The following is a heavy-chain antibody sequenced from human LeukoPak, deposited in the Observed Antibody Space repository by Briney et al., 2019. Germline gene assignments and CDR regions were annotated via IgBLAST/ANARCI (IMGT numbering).Heavy chain of an antibody. D-gene: IGHD3-22*01. CDR2: IYSGGST. V-gene: IGHV3-53*01. J-gene: IGHJ3*02. Sequence: PGGSLRLSCAASGFTVSSNYMSWVRQAPGKGLEWVSVIYSGGSTYYADSVKGRFTISRDNSKNTLYLQMNSLRAEDTAVYYCARAYYYDSSGYYGDAFDIWGQGTMVTVSS. CDR1: GFTVSSNY. CDR3: ARAYYYDSSGYYGDAFDI.